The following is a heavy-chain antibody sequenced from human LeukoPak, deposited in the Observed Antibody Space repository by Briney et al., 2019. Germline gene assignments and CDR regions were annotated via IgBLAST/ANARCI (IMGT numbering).Heavy chain of an antibody. Sequence: ASVKVSCKASGGTFSSYAISWVRQAPGQGLEWMGWINPNSGGTNYAQKFQGRVTMTRDTSISTAYMELSRLRSDDTAVYYCARDPLAVYYYGSGSYLYGMDVWGQGTTVTVSS. CDR2: INPNSGGT. CDR1: GGTFSSYA. CDR3: ARDPLAVYYYGSGSYLYGMDV. D-gene: IGHD3-10*01. J-gene: IGHJ6*02. V-gene: IGHV1-2*02.